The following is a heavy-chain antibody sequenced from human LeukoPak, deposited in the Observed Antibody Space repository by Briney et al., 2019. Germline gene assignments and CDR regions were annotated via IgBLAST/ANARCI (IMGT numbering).Heavy chain of an antibody. Sequence: SGTLSVTCTGSGGFISSYYWRGLRQPPGKELAGIAYIYYSGSTNYNPSLKSRVTISVDTSKNQFSLKLSSVTAADTAVYYCARLPYYDSSGTNWGQGVLVTVSS. V-gene: IGHV4-59*01. J-gene: IGHJ4*02. CDR2: IYYSGST. CDR3: ARLPYYDSSGTN. D-gene: IGHD3-22*01. CDR1: GGFISSYY.